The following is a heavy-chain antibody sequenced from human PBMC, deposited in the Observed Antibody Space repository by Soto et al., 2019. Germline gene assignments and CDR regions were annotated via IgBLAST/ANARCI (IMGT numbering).Heavy chain of an antibody. CDR1: GYTFTTYY. J-gene: IGHJ2*01. CDR3: ARGGNGDNVGYWYFDL. Sequence: QVQLVQSGAEVKKPGASVEVSCKASGYTFTTYYINWVRHAPGQGLEWMGVINPGGVSTKYAQKFQDRVTMTSDTSTSTVYMDLSSLSSEDTAVYFCARGGNGDNVGYWYFDLWGRGTLVTVSP. D-gene: IGHD4-17*01. CDR2: INPGGVST. V-gene: IGHV1-46*01.